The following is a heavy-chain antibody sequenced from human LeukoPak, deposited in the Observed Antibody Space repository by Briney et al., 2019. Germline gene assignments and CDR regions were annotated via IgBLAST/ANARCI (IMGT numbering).Heavy chain of an antibody. CDR3: ARGGGSSSI. D-gene: IGHD6-13*01. CDR1: GFTFSTYW. Sequence: GGSLRLSCAASGFTFSTYWMTWVRQAPEKGLEWVANIKQDGSEKYYVDSVKGRFTISRDNARNSLYLQMNNLRAEDTAVYYCARGGGSSSIWGQGTMVTVSS. CDR2: IKQDGSEK. V-gene: IGHV3-7*01. J-gene: IGHJ3*02.